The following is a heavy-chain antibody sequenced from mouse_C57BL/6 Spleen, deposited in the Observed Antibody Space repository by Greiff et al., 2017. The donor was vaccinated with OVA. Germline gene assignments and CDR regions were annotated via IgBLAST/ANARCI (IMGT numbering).Heavy chain of an antibody. CDR1: GYTFTSYW. CDR3: ARRIYYGTYVGAMDY. J-gene: IGHJ4*01. V-gene: IGHV1-55*01. CDR2: IYPGSGST. D-gene: IGHD2-1*01. Sequence: QVQLQQPGAELVKPGASVKMSCKASGYTFTSYWITWVKQRPGQGLEWIGDIYPGSGSTNYNEKFKSKAKLTVDTSSSTAYMQLSSLTSEDSAVYYCARRIYYGTYVGAMDYWGQGTSVTVSS.